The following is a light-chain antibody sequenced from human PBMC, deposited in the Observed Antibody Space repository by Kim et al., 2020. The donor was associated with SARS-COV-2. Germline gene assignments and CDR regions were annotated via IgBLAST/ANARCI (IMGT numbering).Light chain of an antibody. J-gene: IGLJ3*02. CDR1: RSNIGNNP. CDR2: DND. Sequence: QSVLTQPPSVSAAPGQKVTISCSGSRSNIGNNPLSWYQQFPGTAPKLITYDNDKRPSGIPDRFSSSKSGSSATLGITGLRTGDEADYYCATWDSSLSVGVFGGGTQLTVL. CDR3: ATWDSSLSVGV. V-gene: IGLV1-51*01.